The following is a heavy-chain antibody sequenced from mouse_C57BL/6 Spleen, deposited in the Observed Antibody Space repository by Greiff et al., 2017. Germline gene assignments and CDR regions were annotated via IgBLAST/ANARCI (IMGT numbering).Heavy chain of an antibody. CDR1: GYTFTSYD. CDR3: ARSNYGNYAWFAY. J-gene: IGHJ3*01. V-gene: IGHV1-85*01. Sequence: VQLQQSGPELVKPGASVKLSCKASGYTFTSYDINWVKQRPGQGLEWIGWIYPRDGSTKYTEKFKGKATLTVDTSSSTAYMELHRLTSEDSAVYFCARSNYGNYAWFAYWGQGTLVTVSA. D-gene: IGHD2-1*01. CDR2: IYPRDGST.